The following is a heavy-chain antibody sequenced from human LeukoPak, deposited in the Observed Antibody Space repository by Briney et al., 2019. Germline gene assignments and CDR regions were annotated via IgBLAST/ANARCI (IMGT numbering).Heavy chain of an antibody. CDR2: IYPGDSDT. Sequence: GESLKISCKGSGYSFTSCWIGWVRQMPGKGLEWMGIIYPGDSDTRYSPSFQGQVTISADKSISTAYLQWSSLKASDTAMYYCARRITIFGVAHAFDIWGQGTMVTVSS. CDR1: GYSFTSCW. CDR3: ARRITIFGVAHAFDI. V-gene: IGHV5-51*01. J-gene: IGHJ3*02. D-gene: IGHD3-3*01.